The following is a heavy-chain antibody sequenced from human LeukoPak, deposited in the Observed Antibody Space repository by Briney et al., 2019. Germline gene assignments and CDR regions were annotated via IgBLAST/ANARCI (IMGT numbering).Heavy chain of an antibody. J-gene: IGHJ4*02. CDR3: ARGRPHGNDY. V-gene: IGHV3-74*01. Sequence: GGSLRLSCAASGFTFNSYAMNWVRQAPGKGLVWVSRIASDGSSTTYADSVKGRFSISRDNAKNTLYLQMNSLRVEDTAVYYCARGRPHGNDYWGQGTLVTVSS. CDR2: IASDGSST. CDR1: GFTFNSYA. D-gene: IGHD4-23*01.